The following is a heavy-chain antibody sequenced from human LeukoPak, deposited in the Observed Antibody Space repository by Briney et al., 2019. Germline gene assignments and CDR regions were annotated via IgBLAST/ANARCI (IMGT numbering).Heavy chain of an antibody. J-gene: IGHJ4*02. D-gene: IGHD5-24*01. CDR1: YGSMSTYY. Sequence: ASETLSLTCTVSYGSMSTYYWSWIRQPPGKGLEWIGYIYYSGSTNYNPSLKSRVTISVDTSKNQFSLKLSSVTAADTAVYYCARDRDGYNGVDYWGQGTLVTVSS. V-gene: IGHV4-59*01. CDR3: ARDRDGYNGVDY. CDR2: IYYSGST.